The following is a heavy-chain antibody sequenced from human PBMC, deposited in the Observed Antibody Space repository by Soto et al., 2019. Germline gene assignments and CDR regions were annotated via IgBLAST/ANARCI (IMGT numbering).Heavy chain of an antibody. CDR1: GFNFNTYA. D-gene: IGHD3-10*02. CDR3: AKGKSSNYVSHAFDV. Sequence: EVQVLESGGGLVQPGGSLRLSSAASGFNFNTYAMSWVRQAPGKGLEWVSGMSGGGGSIHYVDSVKGRFTISRDNSKNTLYLQMNSLRGEDTAVYYCAKGKSSNYVSHAFDVWGQGTMVTVSS. J-gene: IGHJ3*01. V-gene: IGHV3-23*01. CDR2: MSGGGGSI.